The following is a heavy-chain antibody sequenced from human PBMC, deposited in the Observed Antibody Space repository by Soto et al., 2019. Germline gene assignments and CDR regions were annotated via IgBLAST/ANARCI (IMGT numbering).Heavy chain of an antibody. CDR3: AAAPRY. CDR2: IYYTGST. V-gene: IGHV4-59*01. J-gene: IGHJ4*02. CDR1: GGSISSYY. Sequence: QVQLQESGPGLVKPSATLSLTCTVSGGSISSYYWSWIRQPPGKGLEWIGYIYYTGSTDHNPSLKSRVTTSLDTSKNQVSLQLTSVTAADTAVYYCAAAPRYWGQGVLVTVSS. D-gene: IGHD2-15*01.